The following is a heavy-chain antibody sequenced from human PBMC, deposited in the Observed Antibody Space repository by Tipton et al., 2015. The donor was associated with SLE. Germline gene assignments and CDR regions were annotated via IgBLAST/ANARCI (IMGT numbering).Heavy chain of an antibody. D-gene: IGHD3-10*01. CDR1: GGSISSGDYY. CDR3: ARASRELKRGYYMDV. V-gene: IGHV4-30-4*01. CDR2: IYYSGST. Sequence: TLSLTCTVSGGSISSGDYYWSWIRQPPGKGLEWIGYIYYSGSTYYNPSLKSRVTISVDTSKNQFSLKLNPVTAADTAVYYCARASRELKRGYYMDVWGKGTTVTVSS. J-gene: IGHJ6*03.